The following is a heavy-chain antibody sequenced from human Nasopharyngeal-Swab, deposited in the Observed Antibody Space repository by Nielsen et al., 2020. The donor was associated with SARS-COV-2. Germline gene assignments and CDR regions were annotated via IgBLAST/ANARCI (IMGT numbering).Heavy chain of an antibody. D-gene: IGHD6-6*01. Sequence: WILQPPGKGLEWVAVIWYGGTNKFYPDSVKGRFIISRDNSKNTLYLQMNSLGAEDTAVYYCARDRGQFVRADYFDYWGQGTLVTVSS. V-gene: IGHV3-33*01. J-gene: IGHJ4*02. CDR2: IWYGGTNK. CDR3: ARDRGQFVRADYFDY.